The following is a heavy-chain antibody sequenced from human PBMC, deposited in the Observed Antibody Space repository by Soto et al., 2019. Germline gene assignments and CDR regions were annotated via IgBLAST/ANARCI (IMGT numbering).Heavy chain of an antibody. D-gene: IGHD5-18*01. CDR1: GGTFSSYA. CDR3: ARASIQLWLRVNYYYYGMDV. Sequence: SVKVSCKASGGTFSSYAISWVRQAPGQGLEWMGGIIPIFGTANYAQKFQGRVTITADESTSTAYMELSSLRSEDTAVYYCARASIQLWLRVNYYYYGMDVWGQGTTVTVS. J-gene: IGHJ6*02. V-gene: IGHV1-69*13. CDR2: IIPIFGTA.